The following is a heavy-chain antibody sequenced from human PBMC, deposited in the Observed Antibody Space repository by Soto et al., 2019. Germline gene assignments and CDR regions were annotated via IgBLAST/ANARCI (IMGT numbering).Heavy chain of an antibody. J-gene: IGHJ4*02. V-gene: IGHV3-74*01. CDR2: IKTDGSTT. CDR3: ARAPGYCSSTSCYPTLYYFDY. Sequence: GGSLRLSCAASGFTFSSYWMYWVRQAPGKGLVWVSRIKTDGSTTSYADSVKGRFTVSRDNARDMLYLQMNSLRAEDTAVYYCARAPGYCSSTSCYPTLYYFDYWGQGTLVTVSS. CDR1: GFTFSSYW. D-gene: IGHD2-2*01.